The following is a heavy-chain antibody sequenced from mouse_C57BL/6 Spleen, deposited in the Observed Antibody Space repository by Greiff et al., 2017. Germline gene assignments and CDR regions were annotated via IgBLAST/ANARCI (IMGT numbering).Heavy chain of an antibody. Sequence: QVQLKQPGAELVKPGASVKMSCKASGYTFTSYWITWVKQRPGQGLEWIGDIYPGSGSTNYNEKFKSKATLTVDTSSSTAYMQLSSLTSEDSAVYYCARGDYGSSLFAYWGQGTLVTVSA. CDR2: IYPGSGST. V-gene: IGHV1-55*01. CDR3: ARGDYGSSLFAY. J-gene: IGHJ3*01. D-gene: IGHD1-1*01. CDR1: GYTFTSYW.